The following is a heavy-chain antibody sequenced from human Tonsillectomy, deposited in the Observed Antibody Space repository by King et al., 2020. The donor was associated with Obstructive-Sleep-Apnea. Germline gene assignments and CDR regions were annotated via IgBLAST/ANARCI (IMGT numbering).Heavy chain of an antibody. D-gene: IGHD1-26*01. J-gene: IGHJ4*02. CDR3: ARVLGATMGFDY. Sequence: LVVSWVGVVQAGRSLRLSCAASGFTFSRYTIPWIRQAPGQGLAWVALISYDGNHDYYADSVKGRFTLSRDNSKNTVSLQMNSLRAEDTAVYYCARVLGATMGFDYWGQGTLVTVSS. V-gene: IGHV3-30*04. CDR2: ISYDGNHD. CDR1: GFTFSRYT.